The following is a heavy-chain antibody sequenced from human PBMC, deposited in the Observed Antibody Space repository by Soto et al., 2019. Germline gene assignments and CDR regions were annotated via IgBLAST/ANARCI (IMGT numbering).Heavy chain of an antibody. CDR3: ARENVLSYVDTAMVDYFDY. D-gene: IGHD5-18*01. CDR1: GYTFNTYS. J-gene: IGHJ4*02. Sequence: QVQLVQSGAEVKKPGASVKVSCKASGYTFNTYSISWVRQAPGQGLEWMGWISGYNGDTHYAQKFQGRVTMTTDTSTSTAYMELRSLRSDDKAMYYCARENVLSYVDTAMVDYFDYWGQGTLVTVSS. CDR2: ISGYNGDT. V-gene: IGHV1-18*01.